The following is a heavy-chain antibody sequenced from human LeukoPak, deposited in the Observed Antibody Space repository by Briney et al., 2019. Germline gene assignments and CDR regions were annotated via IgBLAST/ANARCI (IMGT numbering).Heavy chain of an antibody. CDR3: AKGIGIQLWYYFDY. D-gene: IGHD5-18*01. CDR2: INWNGGST. V-gene: IGHV3-20*04. J-gene: IGHJ4*02. CDR1: GFTFDDYG. Sequence: GGSLRLSCAASGFTFDDYGMSWVRQAPGKGLEWVSGINWNGGSTGYADSVKGRFTISRDNAKNSLYLQMNSLRAEDTALYYCAKGIGIQLWYYFDYWGQGTLVTVSS.